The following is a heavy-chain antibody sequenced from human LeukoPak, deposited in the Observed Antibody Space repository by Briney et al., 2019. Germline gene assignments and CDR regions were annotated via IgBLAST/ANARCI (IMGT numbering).Heavy chain of an antibody. J-gene: IGHJ4*02. CDR3: AKISTPIPAAGAMDN. V-gene: IGHV3-23*01. CDR1: GFTFSRYA. Sequence: GGSLRLSCAASGFTFSRYAMSWVRQAPGKGLEWVSTISGSGGSTYSVASVKGRFTISRDNSRNTLYLQMNSLRAEDTAVYYCAKISTPIPAAGAMDNWGQGTLVTVSS. CDR2: ISGSGGST. D-gene: IGHD6-13*01.